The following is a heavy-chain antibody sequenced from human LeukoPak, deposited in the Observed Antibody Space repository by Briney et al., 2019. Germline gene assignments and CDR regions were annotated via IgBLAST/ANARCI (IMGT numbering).Heavy chain of an antibody. D-gene: IGHD3-22*01. J-gene: IGHJ6*03. CDR2: TYSGGST. Sequence: GGSLRLSCAASVFTISSNYMSWVRQAPGKGLEWVSVTYSGGSTYYADSVKGRFTISRDNSKNTLYLQMNSLRAEDTAVYYCARGIEVGSGYMDVWGKGTTVTISS. CDR1: VFTISSNY. V-gene: IGHV3-66*01. CDR3: ARGIEVGSGYMDV.